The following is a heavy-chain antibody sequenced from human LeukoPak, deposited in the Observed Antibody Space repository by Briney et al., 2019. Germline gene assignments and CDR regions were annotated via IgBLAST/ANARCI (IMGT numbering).Heavy chain of an antibody. V-gene: IGHV1-2*02. D-gene: IGHD3-10*01. Sequence: ASVKVSCKASGYTFTTYAMNWVRQAPGQGLEWMGWINPNSGGTNYAQKFQGRVTMTRDTSISTAYMELSRLRSDDTAVYYCARSIGSGSSSDYWGQGTLVTVSS. CDR1: GYTFTTYA. CDR2: INPNSGGT. J-gene: IGHJ4*02. CDR3: ARSIGSGSSSDY.